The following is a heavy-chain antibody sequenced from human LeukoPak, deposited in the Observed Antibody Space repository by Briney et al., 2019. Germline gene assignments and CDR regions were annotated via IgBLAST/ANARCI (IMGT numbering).Heavy chain of an antibody. J-gene: IGHJ4*02. CDR2: IWYDGSNK. Sequence: SGGSLRLSCAASGFTFSSYGMHWVRQVPGKGLEWVALIWYDGSNKYYSDSVKGRFTISRDNSKNTLYLQMNSLRAEDTAVYYCAREGPRGNSQFDYWGQGTLVTVSS. CDR3: AREGPRGNSQFDY. CDR1: GFTFSSYG. D-gene: IGHD4-23*01. V-gene: IGHV3-33*08.